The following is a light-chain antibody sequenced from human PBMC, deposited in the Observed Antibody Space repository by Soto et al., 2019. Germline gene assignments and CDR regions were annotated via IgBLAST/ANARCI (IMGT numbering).Light chain of an antibody. J-gene: IGLJ7*01. CDR3: AAWDDSLSCPV. CDR2: RNN. Sequence: QSVLTQPPSASGTPGQRVTISCSGSSSNIGSNYVYWYQQLPGTAPKLLIYRNNQRPSGVPDRFSGSKSCTSASLAISGLRSAEEDDYYCAAWDDSLSCPVFGGGTQLTVL. CDR1: SSNIGSNY. V-gene: IGLV1-47*01.